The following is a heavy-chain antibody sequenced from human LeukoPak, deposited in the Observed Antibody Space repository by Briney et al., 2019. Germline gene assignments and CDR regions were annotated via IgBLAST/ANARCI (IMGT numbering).Heavy chain of an antibody. CDR2: IPYDGSDN. CDR1: VFTFSTYG. D-gene: IGHD3-3*01. V-gene: IGHV3-30*02. J-gene: IGHJ4*02. CDR3: AKRRLTIFGVVAKYYFDY. Sequence: PGGSLRLSCAASVFTFSTYGFHWVRQAPGKGLEWVAFIPYDGSDNYYADSVKGRFTISRDNSKNTLYLQMNSLRAEDTAVYYCAKRRLTIFGVVAKYYFDYWGQGTLVTVSS.